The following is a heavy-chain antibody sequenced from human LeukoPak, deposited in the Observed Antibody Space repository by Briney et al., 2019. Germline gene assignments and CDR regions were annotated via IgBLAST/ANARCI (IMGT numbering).Heavy chain of an antibody. CDR1: GFTFSSYS. V-gene: IGHV3-48*04. CDR3: AREGAMVRGVINPSLLPRPFEVFISMDV. CDR2: ISSSSSTI. Sequence: GGSLILSCAASGFTFSSYSMNWVRQAPGKGLEWVSYISSSSSTIYYTDSVKGRFTISRDNAKNSLYLQMNSLRAEDTAVYYCAREGAMVRGVINPSLLPRPFEVFISMDVWGQGTTVTVSS. D-gene: IGHD3-10*01. J-gene: IGHJ6*02.